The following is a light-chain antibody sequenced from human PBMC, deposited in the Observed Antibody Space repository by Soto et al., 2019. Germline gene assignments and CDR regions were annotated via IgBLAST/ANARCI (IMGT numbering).Light chain of an antibody. Sequence: EIVMTQSPATLSVSPGERATLSCRASQSVGSNLAWYQQKPGQAPRLLIYGSSTTATGIPARFSGSGSDTEFTLTISSLQSEDFAVYFCQQYNNWPPYTFGQGTKLEIK. CDR1: QSVGSN. J-gene: IGKJ2*01. CDR3: QQYNNWPPYT. V-gene: IGKV3-15*01. CDR2: GSS.